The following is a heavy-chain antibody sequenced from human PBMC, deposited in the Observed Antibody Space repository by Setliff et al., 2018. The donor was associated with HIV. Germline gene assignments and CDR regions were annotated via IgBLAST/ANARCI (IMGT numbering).Heavy chain of an antibody. CDR2: IYPGDSDT. J-gene: IGHJ3*02. CDR3: GRQTLGYCSGGSCYGGAFDI. Sequence: GESLKISCKGSGYSFNSYWIGWVRQMPGKGLEWMGIIYPGDSDTRYSPSFQGQVTISADKSISTAYLQWSGLKASDTAMYYCGRQTLGYCSGGSCYGGAFDIWGQGTMVTVSS. V-gene: IGHV5-51*01. CDR1: GYSFNSYW. D-gene: IGHD2-15*01.